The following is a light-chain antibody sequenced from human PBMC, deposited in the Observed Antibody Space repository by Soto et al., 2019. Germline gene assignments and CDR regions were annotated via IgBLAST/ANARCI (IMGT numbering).Light chain of an antibody. CDR2: DTS. V-gene: IGKV3-15*01. CDR1: QSVSSS. J-gene: IGKJ1*01. CDR3: QQRSNWPPWT. Sequence: EIVVTQSPATLSVSPGERVTLSCRASQSVSSSLAWCQQRPGQAPRLLIYDTSTRAAGIAARFSGSGSGTEFTLTISSLQSEDSAVYYCQQRSNWPPWTFGQGTKVEIK.